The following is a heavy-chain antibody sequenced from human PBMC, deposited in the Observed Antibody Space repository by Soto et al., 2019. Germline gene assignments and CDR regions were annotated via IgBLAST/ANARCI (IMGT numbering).Heavy chain of an antibody. V-gene: IGHV1-69*01. D-gene: IGHD6-13*01. CDR2: IIPIFGTA. J-gene: IGHJ6*02. Sequence: SSVKVSCKASGGTFRSYAISWLRQAPGQGLEWMGGIIPIFGTANYAQKFQGRVTITADESTSTAYMELSSLRSEDTAVYYCALNDIAAAGTYYYRGMDVWGQGTTDPVAS. CDR1: GGTFRSYA. CDR3: ALNDIAAAGTYYYRGMDV.